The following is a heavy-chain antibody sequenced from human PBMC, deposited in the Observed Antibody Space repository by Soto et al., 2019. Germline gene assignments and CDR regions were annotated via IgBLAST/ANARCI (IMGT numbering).Heavy chain of an antibody. CDR3: ATRLLHLGELSSHDAFDI. J-gene: IGHJ3*02. V-gene: IGHV1-24*01. Sequence: ASVKVSCKVSGYTLTELSMHWVRQAPGKGLEWMGGFDPEDGETIYAQKSQGRVTMTEDTSTDTAYMELSSLRSEDTAVYYCATRLLHLGELSSHDAFDIWGQGTMVTVSS. CDR1: GYTLTELS. D-gene: IGHD3-16*02. CDR2: FDPEDGET.